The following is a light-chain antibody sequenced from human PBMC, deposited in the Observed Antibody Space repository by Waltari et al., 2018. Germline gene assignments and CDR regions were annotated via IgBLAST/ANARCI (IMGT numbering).Light chain of an antibody. V-gene: IGLV2-23*02. CDR2: EVS. J-gene: IGLJ2*01. CDR3: CSYAGSSTVV. Sequence: QSALTQPASVSGSPGQSITISCTGTSSDVGTYNLFSWYQHHPGKAPKLMIYEVSKRPSGVSYRFSGSKSGNTASLTISGLQTDDEADYYCCSYAGSSTVVFGGGTKLTVL. CDR1: SSDVGTYNL.